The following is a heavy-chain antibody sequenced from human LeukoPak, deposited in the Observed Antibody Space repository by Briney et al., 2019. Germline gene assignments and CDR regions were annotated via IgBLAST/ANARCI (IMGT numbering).Heavy chain of an antibody. Sequence: PGXGXVWVSRINGDGSRSNYADSVKGRFTISRDNARNTLYLQMNSLRAEDTALYYCARTSPTSHFDFWGQGTLVTVSS. D-gene: IGHD3-16*01. CDR3: ARTSPTSHFDF. CDR2: INGDGSRS. V-gene: IGHV3-74*01. J-gene: IGHJ4*02.